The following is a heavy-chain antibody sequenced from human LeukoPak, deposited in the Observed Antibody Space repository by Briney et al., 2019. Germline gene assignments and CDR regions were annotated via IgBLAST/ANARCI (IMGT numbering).Heavy chain of an antibody. CDR3: ARAGTYDYVWGSYREPIDY. J-gene: IGHJ4*02. V-gene: IGHV3-20*04. D-gene: IGHD3-16*02. CDR2: INWNGGST. Sequence: GGSLRLSCAASGFTFDDYGMSWVRQAPGKGLEWVSGINWNGGSTAYADSVKGRFTISRDNAKNSLYLQMNSLRAEDTAVYYCARAGTYDYVWGSYREPIDYWGQGTLVTVSS. CDR1: GFTFDDYG.